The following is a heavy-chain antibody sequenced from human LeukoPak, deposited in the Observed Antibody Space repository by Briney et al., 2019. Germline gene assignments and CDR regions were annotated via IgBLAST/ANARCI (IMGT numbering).Heavy chain of an antibody. J-gene: IGHJ4*02. CDR3: AKDIRMTSGGYFDY. CDR1: GFTFSTYW. V-gene: IGHV3-7*03. Sequence: GGSLRLSCAASGFTFSTYWMSWVRQAPGKGLEWVANINQDGSEQYYVDSVKGRFTISRDNSKNSLYLQMNSLRTEDTALYYCAKDIRMTSGGYFDYWGQGTLVTVSS. D-gene: IGHD3-10*01. CDR2: INQDGSEQ.